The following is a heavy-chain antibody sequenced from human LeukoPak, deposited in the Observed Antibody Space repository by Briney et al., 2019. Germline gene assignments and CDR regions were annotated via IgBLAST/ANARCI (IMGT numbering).Heavy chain of an antibody. D-gene: IGHD3-10*01. CDR3: ARVPITMLRDSRFDP. V-gene: IGHV4-4*07. J-gene: IGHJ5*02. CDR1: GGSINSYY. CDR2: IYISDNFYTSGRT. Sequence: PSETLSLTCTVSGGSINSYYWSWVRQPAEKGLEWIGRIYISDNFYTSGRTSYNPSLKGRVTLSLDTSKNQFSLNLTSVTAADTAVYYCARVPITMLRDSRFDPWGQGALVTVSS.